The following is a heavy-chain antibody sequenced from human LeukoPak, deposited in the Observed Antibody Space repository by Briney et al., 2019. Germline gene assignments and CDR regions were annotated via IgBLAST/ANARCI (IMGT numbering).Heavy chain of an antibody. J-gene: IGHJ6*03. Sequence: PGRSLRLSCAASGFTFSSYGMHWVRQAPGKGLEWVAVISYDGSNKYYADSVKGRFTISRDNSKNTLYLQMNSLRAEDTAVYYCATSQRAITSYYYYMDVWGKGTTVTVSS. CDR1: GFTFSSYG. V-gene: IGHV3-30*03. CDR2: ISYDGSNK. CDR3: ATSQRAITSYYYYMDV.